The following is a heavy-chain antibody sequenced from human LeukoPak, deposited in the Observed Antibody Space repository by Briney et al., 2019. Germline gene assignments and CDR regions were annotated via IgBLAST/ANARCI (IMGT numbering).Heavy chain of an antibody. J-gene: IGHJ4*02. Sequence: PSETLSLTCAVYGGSFSGYYWSWIRQPPGKGLEWIGEINHSGSTNYNPSLKSRVTISVDTSKNQFSLKLSSVTAADTAVYYCARHIDSSGYFHYWGQGTLVPVSS. V-gene: IGHV4-34*01. CDR2: INHSGST. CDR1: GGSFSGYY. D-gene: IGHD3-22*01. CDR3: ARHIDSSGYFHY.